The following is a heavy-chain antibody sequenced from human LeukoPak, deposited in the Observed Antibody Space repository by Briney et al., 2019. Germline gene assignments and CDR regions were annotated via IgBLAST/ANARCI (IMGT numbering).Heavy chain of an antibody. CDR3: ARGERGLYCSSTSCYPVL. J-gene: IGHJ4*02. D-gene: IGHD2-2*01. CDR1: GFTFSSYS. Sequence: GGSLRLSCAASGFTFSSYSMNWFRQAPGKGLEWVSSISSSSSYIYYADSVKGRFTISRDNAKNSLYLQMNSLRAEDTAVYYCARGERGLYCSSTSCYPVLGGQGTLVTVSS. CDR2: ISSSSSYI. V-gene: IGHV3-21*01.